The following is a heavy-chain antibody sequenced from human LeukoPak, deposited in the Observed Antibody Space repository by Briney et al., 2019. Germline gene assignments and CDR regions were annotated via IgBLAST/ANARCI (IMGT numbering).Heavy chain of an antibody. CDR3: ARGPIVGATSPFDY. V-gene: IGHV1-3*01. CDR2: INAGNGNT. D-gene: IGHD1-26*01. CDR1: GYTFTSYA. Sequence: GASVKASCKASGYTFTSYAMHWVRQAPGQRLEWMGWINAGNGNTKYSQKFQGRVTITRDTSASTAYMELSSLRSEDTAVYYCARGPIVGATSPFDYWGQGTLVTVSS. J-gene: IGHJ4*02.